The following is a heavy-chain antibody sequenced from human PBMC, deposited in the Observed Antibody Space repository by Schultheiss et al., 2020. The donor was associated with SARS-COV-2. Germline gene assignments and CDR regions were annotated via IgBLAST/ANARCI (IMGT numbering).Heavy chain of an antibody. V-gene: IGHV3-23*01. D-gene: IGHD4-17*01. CDR1: GFTFSSYG. CDR2: ISGSGGST. CDR3: AKDLFGTTVTTSVY. Sequence: GSLRLSCAASGFTFSSYGMHWVRQAPGKGLEWVSAISGSGGSTYYADSVKGRFTISRDNSKNTLYLQMNSLRAEDTAVYYCAKDLFGTTVTTSVYWGQGTLVTVSS. J-gene: IGHJ4*02.